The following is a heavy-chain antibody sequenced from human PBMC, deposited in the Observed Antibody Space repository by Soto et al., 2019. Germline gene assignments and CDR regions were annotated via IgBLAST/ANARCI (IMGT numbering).Heavy chain of an antibody. V-gene: IGHV1-3*01. Sequence: ASVKVSCKASGYIFTSYAMHWVRQAPGQRLEWMGWINAGNGNTNYAQKLQGRVTMTTDTSTSTAYMELRSLRSDDTAVYYCARSRVRWSYYDSSGYYSPQGPHDAFDIWGQGTMVTVSS. J-gene: IGHJ3*02. CDR1: GYIFTSYA. CDR2: INAGNGNT. D-gene: IGHD3-22*01. CDR3: ARSRVRWSYYDSSGYYSPQGPHDAFDI.